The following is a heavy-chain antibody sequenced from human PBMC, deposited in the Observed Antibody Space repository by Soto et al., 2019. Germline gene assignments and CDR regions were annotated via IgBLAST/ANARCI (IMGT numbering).Heavy chain of an antibody. CDR1: GGTFSSYA. Sequence: QVQLVQSGAEVKKPGSSVKVSCKASGGTFSSYAISWVRQAPGQGLEWMGGIIPIFGTANYAQKFQARVTITADESTSPAYMELSSLRSEDTAVYYCATYYYGSGSYSTGDAFDIWGQGTMVTVSS. D-gene: IGHD3-10*01. CDR3: ATYYYGSGSYSTGDAFDI. V-gene: IGHV1-69*01. CDR2: IIPIFGTA. J-gene: IGHJ3*02.